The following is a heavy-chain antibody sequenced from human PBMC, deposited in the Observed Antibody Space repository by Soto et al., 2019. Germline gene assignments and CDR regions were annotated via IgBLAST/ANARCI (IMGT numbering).Heavy chain of an antibody. J-gene: IGHJ6*02. CDR3: ARVPYDFWSGYYTGYYYYGMDV. CDR2: INHSGST. V-gene: IGHV4-34*01. Sequence: SXTLCLTCSVYGGSCIGYDWSWIRKPPRKGLESIGEINHSGSTNYNPSLKSRVTISVDTSKNQFSLKLSSVTAADTAVYYCARVPYDFWSGYYTGYYYYGMDVWGQGTTVPVSS. D-gene: IGHD3-3*01. CDR1: GGSCIGYD.